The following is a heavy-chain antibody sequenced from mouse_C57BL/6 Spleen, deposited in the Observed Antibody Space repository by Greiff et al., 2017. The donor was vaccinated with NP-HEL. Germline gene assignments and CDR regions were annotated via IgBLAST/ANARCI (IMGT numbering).Heavy chain of an antibody. J-gene: IGHJ4*01. CDR2: FYPGSGSI. CDR1: GYTFTEYT. CDR3: ARQRGYYGSSYKDAMDY. Sequence: QVQLQQSGAELVNPGASVKLSCKASGYTFTEYTIHWVKQRSGQGLEWIGWFYPGSGSIKYNEKFKDKATLTADKSSSTVYMELSRLTSEDSAVYFCARQRGYYGSSYKDAMDYWGQGTSVTVSS. D-gene: IGHD1-1*01. V-gene: IGHV1-62-2*01.